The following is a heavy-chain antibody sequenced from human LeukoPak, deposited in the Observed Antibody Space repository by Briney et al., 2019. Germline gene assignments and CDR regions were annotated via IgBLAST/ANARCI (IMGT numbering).Heavy chain of an antibody. J-gene: IGHJ3*02. CDR3: AKSGIKYCSSTSCYAFDI. D-gene: IGHD2-2*01. CDR1: EFTFSSYS. Sequence: PGGSLRLSCAASEFTFSSYSMNWVRQAPGKGLEWISSFTGSSNTIYYADSVKGRFTISRDNSKNTLYLQMNSLRAEDTAVYYCAKSGIKYCSSTSCYAFDIWGQGTMVTVSS. V-gene: IGHV3-48*01. CDR2: FTGSSNTI.